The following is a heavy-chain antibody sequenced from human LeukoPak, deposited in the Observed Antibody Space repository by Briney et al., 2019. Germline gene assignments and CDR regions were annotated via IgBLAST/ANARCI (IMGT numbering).Heavy chain of an antibody. D-gene: IGHD3-3*01. V-gene: IGHV4-34*01. Sequence: SETLSLTCAVYGGSFSGYYWSRIRQPPGKGLEWIGEINHSGSTNYNPSLKSRVTISVDTSKTQFSLKLSSVTAADTAVYYCARRKYDFWSGYYEDWFDPWGQGTLVTVSS. CDR2: INHSGST. CDR1: GGSFSGYY. J-gene: IGHJ5*02. CDR3: ARRKYDFWSGYYEDWFDP.